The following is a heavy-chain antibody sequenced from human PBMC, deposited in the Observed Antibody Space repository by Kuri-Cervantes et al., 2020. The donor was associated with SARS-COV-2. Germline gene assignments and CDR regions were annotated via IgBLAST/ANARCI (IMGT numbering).Heavy chain of an antibody. D-gene: IGHD6-19*01. Sequence: WGSLRLSCAASGFTFSSYAMNWVRQAPGKGLEWVSAISGTGGSTYYADSVTGRFTISRDNSKHTLYLQMNSLRAEDTAVYYCARDEWSSGVKLYYYGMDVWGQGTTVTVSS. V-gene: IGHV3-23*01. CDR2: ISGTGGST. CDR3: ARDEWSSGVKLYYYGMDV. J-gene: IGHJ6*02. CDR1: GFTFSSYA.